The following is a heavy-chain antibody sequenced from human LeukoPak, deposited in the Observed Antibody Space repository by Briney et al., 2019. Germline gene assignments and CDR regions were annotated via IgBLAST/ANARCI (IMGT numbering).Heavy chain of an antibody. Sequence: ASVKVSCKASGYTFTGYNIHWVRQAPGQGLEWMGWINPNSGGTNYAQKFQGRVTMTRDTSISTAYMELSRLRSDDTAVYYCARDFSAGYYYGSGSYLLDVWGKGTTVTISS. V-gene: IGHV1-2*02. CDR3: ARDFSAGYYYGSGSYLLDV. CDR1: GYTFTGYN. J-gene: IGHJ6*04. D-gene: IGHD3-10*01. CDR2: INPNSGGT.